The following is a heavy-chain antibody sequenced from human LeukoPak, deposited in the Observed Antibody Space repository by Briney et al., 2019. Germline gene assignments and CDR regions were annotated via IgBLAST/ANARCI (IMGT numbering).Heavy chain of an antibody. CDR1: GGSISSYY. Sequence: SETLSLTCTVSGGSISSYYWSWIRQPPGKGLEWIGYIYYSGSTNYNPSLKSRVTISVDTSKNQFSLKLSSVTAADTAVYYCARRRRIGAVGTDAFDIWGQGTKVTVSS. CDR3: ARRRRIGAVGTDAFDI. D-gene: IGHD6-13*01. J-gene: IGHJ3*02. CDR2: IYYSGST. V-gene: IGHV4-59*08.